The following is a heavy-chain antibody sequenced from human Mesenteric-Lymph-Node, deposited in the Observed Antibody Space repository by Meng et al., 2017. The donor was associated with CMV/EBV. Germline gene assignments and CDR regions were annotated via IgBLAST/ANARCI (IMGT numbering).Heavy chain of an antibody. Sequence: ASVKVSCKASGYTFTSYGISWLRQAPGQGLEWMGWISPYYGNTKYAQKFQGRVTMTTDTSTSTACMELRSLRSDDTAVYYCARDEVPAAPFDYWGQGTLVTVSS. V-gene: IGHV1-18*01. CDR2: ISPYYGNT. J-gene: IGHJ4*02. CDR3: ARDEVPAAPFDY. CDR1: GYTFTSYG. D-gene: IGHD2-2*01.